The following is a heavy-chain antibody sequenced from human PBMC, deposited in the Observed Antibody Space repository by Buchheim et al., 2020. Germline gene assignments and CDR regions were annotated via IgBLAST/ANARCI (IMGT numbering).Heavy chain of an antibody. CDR3: ARGESYPPYFDY. Sequence: QVQLQQWGAGLLKPSETLSLTCAVYGGSFSGYYWSWIRQPPGKGLEWIGEINHSGSTNYNPSLKSRVTLSVDTSQNQFYLKLSSVTAADTAVYYCARGESYPPYFDYWGQGTL. J-gene: IGHJ4*02. CDR1: GGSFSGYY. CDR2: INHSGST. V-gene: IGHV4-34*01. D-gene: IGHD3-10*01.